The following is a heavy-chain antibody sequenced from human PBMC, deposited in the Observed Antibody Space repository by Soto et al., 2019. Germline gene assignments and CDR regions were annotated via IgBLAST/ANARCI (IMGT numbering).Heavy chain of an antibody. CDR3: ARDSGGMDV. V-gene: IGHV3-30*03. Sequence: GGSLRLSCAASGFTFSSYGMHWVRQAPGKGLEWVAVISYDGSNKYYADSVKGRFTISRDNSKNTLYLQMSSLRSEDTAVYYCARDSGGMDVWGQGTTFTVS. J-gene: IGHJ6*02. CDR2: ISYDGSNK. CDR1: GFTFSSYG.